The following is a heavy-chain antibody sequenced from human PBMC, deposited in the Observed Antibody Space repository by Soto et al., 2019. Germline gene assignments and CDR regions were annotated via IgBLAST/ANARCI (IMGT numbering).Heavy chain of an antibody. CDR2: IYPGDSDT. CDR1: GYSFSTYW. D-gene: IGHD4-17*01. V-gene: IGHV5-51*01. J-gene: IGHJ6*02. Sequence: PGESLKISCRGSGYSFSTYWIAWVRQMPGKGLEWMGIIYPGDSDTRYSPSFQGQVTISADKSISTAYLQWISLKASDTAIYFCARPTDYHYGMQVWGQGTTDTGSS. CDR3: ARPTDYHYGMQV.